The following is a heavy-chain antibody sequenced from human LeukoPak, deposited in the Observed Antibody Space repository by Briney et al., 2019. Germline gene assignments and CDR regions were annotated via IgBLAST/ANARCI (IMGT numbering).Heavy chain of an antibody. CDR1: GGSISSYY. J-gene: IGHJ4*02. V-gene: IGHV4-4*09. D-gene: IGHD5-24*01. CDR3: ARHGRDGYNVFDY. CDR2: IYTSGST. Sequence: SETLSLTCTVSGGSISSYYWSWIRQPPGKGLEWIGYIYTSGSTNYNPSLKSRVTISVDTSKIQFSLKLSSVTAADTAVYYCARHGRDGYNVFDYWGQGTLVTVSS.